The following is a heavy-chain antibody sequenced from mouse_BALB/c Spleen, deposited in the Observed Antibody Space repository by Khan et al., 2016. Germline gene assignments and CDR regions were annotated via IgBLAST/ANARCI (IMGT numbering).Heavy chain of an antibody. CDR1: GYTFTSYW. V-gene: IGHV1S81*02. Sequence: QVQLQQPGAELVKAGVSVQMSCKASGYTFTSYWMHWVKQRLGQGLEWFAETTPTNGRTYYNEKFKSKATLTVDKSSSTAYMLLSGPTFEDSAVYYWSRIKKIVATYFDYWVQGTTLTVCS. CDR3: SRIKKIVATYFDY. CDR2: TTPTNGRT. J-gene: IGHJ2*01. D-gene: IGHD1-1*01.